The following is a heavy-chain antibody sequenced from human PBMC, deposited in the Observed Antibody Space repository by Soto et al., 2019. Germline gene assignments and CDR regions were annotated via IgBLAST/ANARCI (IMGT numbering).Heavy chain of an antibody. D-gene: IGHD4-17*01. CDR2: TYYSGST. CDR3: ARTYGDCFDY. CDR1: GGSISSYY. Sequence: SETLSLTCTVSGGSISSYYWSWIRQPPGKGLEWIAYTYYSGSTNYNPSLKSRVTISVDTSKNQFSLKLSSVTAADTAVYYCARTYGDCFDYWGQGTLVTVS. V-gene: IGHV4-59*01. J-gene: IGHJ4*02.